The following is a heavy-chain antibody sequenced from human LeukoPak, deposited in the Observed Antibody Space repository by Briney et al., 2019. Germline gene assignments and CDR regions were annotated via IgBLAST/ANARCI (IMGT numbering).Heavy chain of an antibody. CDR1: GGSISSYY. Sequence: PSETLSLTCTVSGGSISSYYWSWIRQPPGKGLEWIGYIYYSGSTNYNPSLKSRVTISVDTSKNQFSLKLSSVTAADTAVYYCARENHHYYGSGSRFDPWGQGTLVTVSS. D-gene: IGHD3-10*01. CDR3: ARENHHYYGSGSRFDP. J-gene: IGHJ5*02. CDR2: IYYSGST. V-gene: IGHV4-59*01.